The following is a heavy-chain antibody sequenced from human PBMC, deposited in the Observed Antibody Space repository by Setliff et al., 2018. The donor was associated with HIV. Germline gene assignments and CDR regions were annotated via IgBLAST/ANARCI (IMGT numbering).Heavy chain of an antibody. Sequence: GSLRLSCVVSELTFSNAWLTWVRQAPGKGLEWVGRIKSKTDGETIDYAAPVRGRFTISRDDSKNTLYLEMSSLQAEDSAVYYCIARYWGQGTLVTVSS. CDR3: IARY. CDR1: ELTFSNAW. CDR2: IKSKTDGETI. J-gene: IGHJ4*02. V-gene: IGHV3-15*01.